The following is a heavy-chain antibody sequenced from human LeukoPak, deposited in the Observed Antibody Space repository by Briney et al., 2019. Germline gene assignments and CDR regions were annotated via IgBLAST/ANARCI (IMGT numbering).Heavy chain of an antibody. CDR1: GGSVSSNTYY. CDR3: VREASTSYYDSSGYYRQTETFDV. Sequence: SETQSLTCTVSGGSVSSNTYYWNWIRKSPGKGLEWVGFVYYSGRTKYNPSLKSRVTISIDTSKNQVSLKLRSVTAADTAMYFCVREASTSYYDSSGYYRQTETFDVWGQGTMVTVSS. D-gene: IGHD3-22*01. CDR2: VYYSGRT. V-gene: IGHV4-61*01. J-gene: IGHJ3*01.